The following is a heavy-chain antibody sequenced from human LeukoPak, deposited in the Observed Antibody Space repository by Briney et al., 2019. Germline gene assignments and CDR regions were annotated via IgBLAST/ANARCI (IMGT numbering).Heavy chain of an antibody. D-gene: IGHD3-22*01. J-gene: IGHJ4*02. CDR2: INPNSGGT. CDR1: GYTFTSYG. V-gene: IGHV1-2*06. Sequence: ASVKVSCKASGYTFTSYGISWVRQAPGQGLEWMGRINPNSGGTNYAQKFQGRVTMTRDTSISTAYMELSRLRSDDTAVYYCAEATMIVVYWGQGTLVTVSS. CDR3: AEATMIVVY.